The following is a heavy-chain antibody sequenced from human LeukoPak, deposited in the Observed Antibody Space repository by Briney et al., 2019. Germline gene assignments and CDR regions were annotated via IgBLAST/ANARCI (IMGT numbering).Heavy chain of an antibody. CDR2: INPNSGGT. Sequence: ASVKVSCKASGYTFTGYYMHWVRQAPGQGLEWMGRINPNSGGTNYAQKFQGRVTMTRDTSISTAYMELSRLRSDDTAVYYCARVSFRYSHSGLDYWGQGTLVTVSS. D-gene: IGHD6-13*01. CDR1: GYTFTGYY. J-gene: IGHJ4*02. CDR3: ARVSFRYSHSGLDY. V-gene: IGHV1-2*06.